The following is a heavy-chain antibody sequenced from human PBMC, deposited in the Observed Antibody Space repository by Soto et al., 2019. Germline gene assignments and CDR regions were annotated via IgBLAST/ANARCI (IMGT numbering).Heavy chain of an antibody. J-gene: IGHJ4*02. D-gene: IGHD3-10*01. CDR2: FTWNSGII. CDR3: ATTEFYRWLVRD. CDR1: GFTFDDYA. V-gene: IGHV3-9*01. Sequence: DVQLVESGGGLVQPGRSLRLSCAASGFTFDDYAMHWVRQTPGRGLEWVSGFTWNSGIIGYADSVRGRFTISRDTANNSLDLQMNSLRVEDTGMYYCATTEFYRWLVRDWGPGTLVTVSS.